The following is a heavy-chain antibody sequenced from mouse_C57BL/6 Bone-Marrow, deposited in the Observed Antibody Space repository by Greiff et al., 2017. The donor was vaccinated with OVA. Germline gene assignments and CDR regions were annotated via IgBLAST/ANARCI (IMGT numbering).Heavy chain of an antibody. CDR1: GYTFTDYY. CDR2: INPYNGGT. CDR3: ATYTGY. Sequence: VQLKESGPVLVKPGASVKMSCKASGYTFTDYYMNWVKQSHGKSLEWIGVINPYNGGTSYNQKFKGKATLTVDKSSSTAYMELNSLTSDDSAVYYCATYTGYWGQGTTLTVSS. D-gene: IGHD1-1*01. V-gene: IGHV1-19*01. J-gene: IGHJ2*01.